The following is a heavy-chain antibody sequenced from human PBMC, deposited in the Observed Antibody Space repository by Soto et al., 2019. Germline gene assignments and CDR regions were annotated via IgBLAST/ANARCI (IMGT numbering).Heavy chain of an antibody. Sequence: QVQLVESGGGVVQPWRSLRLSCAASGFTFSSYGMHWVRQAPGKGLEWVAVISYDGSNKYYADSVKGRFTISRDNSKNTLYLQMNSLRAEDTAVYYCAKDRFRIAVAAPFDYWGQGTLVTVSS. CDR2: ISYDGSNK. D-gene: IGHD6-19*01. V-gene: IGHV3-30*18. CDR1: GFTFSSYG. CDR3: AKDRFRIAVAAPFDY. J-gene: IGHJ4*02.